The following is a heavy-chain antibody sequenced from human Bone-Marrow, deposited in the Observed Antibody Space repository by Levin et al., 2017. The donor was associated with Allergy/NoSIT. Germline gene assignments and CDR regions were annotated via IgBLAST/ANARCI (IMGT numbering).Heavy chain of an antibody. CDR2: IYHSGST. D-gene: IGHD3-22*01. J-gene: IGHJ5*02. V-gene: IGHV4-30-2*01. CDR3: AREHVMYYYDSSGVFDP. Sequence: ASETLSLTCAVSGGSISSGGYSWSWIRQPPGKGLEWIGYIYHSGSTYYNPSLKSRVTISVDRSKNQFSLKLSSVTAADTAVYYCAREHVMYYYDSSGVFDPWGQGTLVTVSS. CDR1: GGSISSGGYS.